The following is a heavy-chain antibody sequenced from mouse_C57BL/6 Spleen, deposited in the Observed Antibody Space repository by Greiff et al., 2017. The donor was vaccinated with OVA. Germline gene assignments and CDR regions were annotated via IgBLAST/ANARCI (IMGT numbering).Heavy chain of an antibody. CDR1: GYTFTSYG. J-gene: IGHJ2*01. Sequence: VKLVESGAELARPGASVKLSCKASGYTFTSYGISWVKQRTGQGLEWIGEIYPRSGNTYYNEKFKGKATLTADKSSSTAYMELRSLTSEDAAVYFWARKRERDYFDYWGQGTTLTVSS. V-gene: IGHV1-81*01. CDR2: IYPRSGNT. CDR3: ARKRERDYFDY.